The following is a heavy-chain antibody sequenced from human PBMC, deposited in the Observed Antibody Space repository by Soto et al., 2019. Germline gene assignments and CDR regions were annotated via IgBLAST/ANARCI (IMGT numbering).Heavy chain of an antibody. CDR2: IFYTGRT. Sequence: QVQLQESGPGLVQPSETLSLTCTVSGASVSSGGYYWSWIRQPPGKGLEWIGYIFYTGRTTYNPSLKSRVTVSLDTSKNQFSLKLTSVTAADTAIYYCARAGRYTASYWGQGTLVTVSS. CDR1: GASVSSGGYY. CDR3: ARAGRYTASY. D-gene: IGHD1-20*01. J-gene: IGHJ4*02. V-gene: IGHV4-61*08.